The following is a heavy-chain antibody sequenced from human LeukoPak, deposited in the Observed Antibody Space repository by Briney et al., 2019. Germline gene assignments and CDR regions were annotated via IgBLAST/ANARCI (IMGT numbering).Heavy chain of an antibody. D-gene: IGHD2-15*01. CDR1: GFTFDDYA. J-gene: IGHJ4*02. Sequence: GGSLRLSCAASGFTFDDYAMHWVRQAPGKGLEWVSGISWNSGSIGYADSVKGRFTISRDNAKNSLYLQMNSLRAEDTALYYCAKGIKSGGGSCPDYWGQGTLVTVSS. CDR3: AKGIKSGGGSCPDY. CDR2: ISWNSGSI. V-gene: IGHV3-9*01.